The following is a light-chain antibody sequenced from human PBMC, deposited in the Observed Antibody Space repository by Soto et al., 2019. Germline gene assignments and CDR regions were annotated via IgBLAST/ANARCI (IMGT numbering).Light chain of an antibody. CDR2: GAS. CDR3: QQYRT. V-gene: IGKV3-15*01. Sequence: EIVMTQSPATLSVSPGERATLSCRASQSVSSNLAWYQQKPGQAPRLLIYGASTRATGIPARFSGSGSGTEFTLTISSLQSEDFAVYYCQQYRTCGQGTKVEIK. CDR1: QSVSSN. J-gene: IGKJ1*01.